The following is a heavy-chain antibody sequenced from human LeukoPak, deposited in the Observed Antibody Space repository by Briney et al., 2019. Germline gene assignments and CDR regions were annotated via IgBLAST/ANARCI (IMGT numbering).Heavy chain of an antibody. V-gene: IGHV3-48*04. D-gene: IGHD1-26*01. J-gene: IGHJ4*02. CDR3: ARVTVGAAGY. CDR2: ISSSSSTI. CDR1: GFTFSSYS. Sequence: GGSLRLTCAASGFTFSSYSMNWVRQAPGKGLEWVSYISSSSSTIYYADSVKGRFTISRDNAKNSLYLQMNSLRAEDTAVYYCARVTVGAAGYWGQGTLVTVSS.